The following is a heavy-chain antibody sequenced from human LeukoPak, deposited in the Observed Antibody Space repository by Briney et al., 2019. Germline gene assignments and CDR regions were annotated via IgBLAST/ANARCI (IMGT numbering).Heavy chain of an antibody. Sequence: GGSLRLSCAASGFTFSSYAMSWVRQAPGKGLEWVSAISGSGGSTYYADSVKGRFTISRDNSKNTLYLQMNSLRAEDTAVYYCARGVEGYCSSTSCLESDYFDYWGQGTLVTVSS. D-gene: IGHD2-2*01. J-gene: IGHJ4*02. V-gene: IGHV3-23*01. CDR3: ARGVEGYCSSTSCLESDYFDY. CDR2: ISGSGGST. CDR1: GFTFSSYA.